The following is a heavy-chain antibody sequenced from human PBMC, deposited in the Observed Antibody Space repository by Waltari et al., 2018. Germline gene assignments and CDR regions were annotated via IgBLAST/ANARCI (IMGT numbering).Heavy chain of an antibody. CDR1: GFPFSSYA. CDR2: VSGSGGST. V-gene: IGHV3-23*01. Sequence: EVQLLESGGGLVQPGGSLRLSWAASGFPFSSYAMSWVRQAPGKGLEWVSAVSGSGGSTYYADSVKGRFTISRDNSKNTLYLQMNSLRAEDTAVYYCAKEGSGYSYADYWGQGTLVTVSS. J-gene: IGHJ4*02. D-gene: IGHD5-18*01. CDR3: AKEGSGYSYADY.